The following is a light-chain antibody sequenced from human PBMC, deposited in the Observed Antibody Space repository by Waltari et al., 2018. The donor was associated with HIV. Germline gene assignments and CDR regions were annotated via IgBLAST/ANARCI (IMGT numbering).Light chain of an antibody. Sequence: DIQMTQSPSTLSASLGDRVTIACRASQSISNWLAWYQQKPGRGPKLLIYRASSRQNGVPARFSGSGSGTEFILTITSLQPDDFATYYCQQYNSYPWTFGQGTKLEIK. J-gene: IGKJ1*01. CDR2: RAS. CDR3: QQYNSYPWT. CDR1: QSISNW. V-gene: IGKV1-5*03.